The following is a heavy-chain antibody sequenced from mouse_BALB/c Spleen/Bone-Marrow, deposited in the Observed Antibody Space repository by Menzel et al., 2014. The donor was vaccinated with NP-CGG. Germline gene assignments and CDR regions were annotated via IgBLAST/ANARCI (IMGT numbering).Heavy chain of an antibody. CDR2: INPSNGRT. CDR3: ARYDGPAWFAY. J-gene: IGHJ3*01. V-gene: IGHV1S81*02. Sequence: QVQLQQSGAELVKPGASVKLSCKASGYTFTSYWIQWVKLRPGQGLEWIGEINPSNGRTNYNEKFKNKATLTVDKSSSTAYIQPSSLTSEDSAVYYCARYDGPAWFAYWGQGTLVTVSA. D-gene: IGHD2-3*01. CDR1: GYTFTSYW.